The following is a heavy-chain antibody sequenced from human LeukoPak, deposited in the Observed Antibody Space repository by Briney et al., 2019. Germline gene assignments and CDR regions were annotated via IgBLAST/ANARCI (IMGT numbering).Heavy chain of an antibody. CDR3: AKDMGAYGDYYPRFDF. CDR2: IGWNSGTI. J-gene: IGHJ4*02. Sequence: GGSLRLSCAASGFTFDDFAMHWVRQVPGKGLEWVSGIGWNSGTIVYADSVMGRFTISRDNAKNSLYLQMNSLRPEDTAFYYCAKDMGAYGDYYPRFDFWGQGILVTVSS. V-gene: IGHV3-9*01. D-gene: IGHD4-17*01. CDR1: GFTFDDFA.